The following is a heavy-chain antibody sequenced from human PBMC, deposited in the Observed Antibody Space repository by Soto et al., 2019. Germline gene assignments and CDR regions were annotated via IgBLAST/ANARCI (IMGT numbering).Heavy chain of an antibody. CDR1: GGSISSYY. V-gene: IGHV4-59*01. CDR2: IYYSGST. D-gene: IGHD3-3*01. J-gene: IGHJ5*02. CDR3: AREERDDFWSGYPNWFDP. Sequence: SSETLSLTCTVSGGSISSYYWSWIRQPPGKGLEWIGYIYYSGSTNYNPSLKSRVTISVDTSKNQFSLKLSSVTAADTAVYYCAREERDDFWSGYPNWFDPWGQGTLVTVSS.